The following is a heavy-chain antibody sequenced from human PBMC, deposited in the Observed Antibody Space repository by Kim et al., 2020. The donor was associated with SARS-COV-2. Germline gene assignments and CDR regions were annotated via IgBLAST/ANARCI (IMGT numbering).Heavy chain of an antibody. CDR3: ERDRVRGDAFDI. J-gene: IGHJ3*02. Sequence: TYAQGFTGRFVFSLDTSVSTAYLQISSLKAEDTAVYYCERDRVRGDAFDIWGQGTMVTVSS. V-gene: IGHV7-4-1*02. D-gene: IGHD3-10*01.